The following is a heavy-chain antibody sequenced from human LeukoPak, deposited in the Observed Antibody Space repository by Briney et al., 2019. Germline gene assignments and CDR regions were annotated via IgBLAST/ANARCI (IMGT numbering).Heavy chain of an antibody. CDR3: AKDSLELPGFSDY. CDR1: GFTFSTYG. Sequence: PGGSLRLSCAASGFTFSTYGMHWVRQAPGKGLEWVAFIRYDGSNKYYADSVKGRFTISRDNSKNTLYLQMNSLRAEDTAVYYCAKDSLELPGFSDYWGQGTLVTVSS. V-gene: IGHV3-30*02. J-gene: IGHJ4*02. CDR2: IRYDGSNK. D-gene: IGHD1-7*01.